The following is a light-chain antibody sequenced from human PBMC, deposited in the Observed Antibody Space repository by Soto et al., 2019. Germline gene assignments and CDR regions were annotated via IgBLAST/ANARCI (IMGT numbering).Light chain of an antibody. CDR3: QQSNSFPFT. Sequence: DIQMTQSPPSMSASVGDRVTITCRASQDISSWLAWYQQKPGKAPELLIYAASTLQSGVPSRFSGSGSGTHFTLTISRLQPEDFATYYCQQSNSFPFTFGQGTRLEIK. CDR2: AAS. CDR1: QDISSW. V-gene: IGKV1-12*02. J-gene: IGKJ5*01.